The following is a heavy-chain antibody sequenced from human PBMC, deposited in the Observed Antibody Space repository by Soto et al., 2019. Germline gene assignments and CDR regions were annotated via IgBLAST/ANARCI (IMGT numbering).Heavy chain of an antibody. V-gene: IGHV1-3*01. D-gene: IGHD3-10*01. CDR2: INAGNGNT. CDR3: ARGRAMVRDTYYYGMDV. Sequence: ASVKVSCKASGYTFTSYAMHWVRQAPGQRLEWMGWINAGNGNTKYSQKFQGRVTITRDTSASTAYMGLSSLRSEDTAVYYCARGRAMVRDTYYYGMDVWGQGTTVTVSS. CDR1: GYTFTSYA. J-gene: IGHJ6*02.